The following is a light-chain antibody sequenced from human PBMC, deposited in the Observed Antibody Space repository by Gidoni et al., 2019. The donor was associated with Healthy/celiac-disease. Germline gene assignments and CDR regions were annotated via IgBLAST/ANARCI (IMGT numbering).Light chain of an antibody. J-gene: IGKJ2*01. CDR1: QSVSSN. CDR2: GAS. Sequence: EIVMTQSPAPLSVSPGERATLSCRASQSVSSNLAWYQQKPGQAPRLLIYGASTRATGIPARFIGSGSVTEFTLTISSLQSEDFAVYYCQQYNNWPRTFGQXTKLEIK. V-gene: IGKV3-15*01. CDR3: QQYNNWPRT.